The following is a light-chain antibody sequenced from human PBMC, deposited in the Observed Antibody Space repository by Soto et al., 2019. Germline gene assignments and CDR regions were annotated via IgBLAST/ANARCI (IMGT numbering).Light chain of an antibody. CDR1: QSVSSSY. V-gene: IGKV3-20*01. Sequence: EIVLTQSPGTLSLSPGERATLSCRASQSVSSSYLAWYQQKPGQAPRLLIYGASSRATGIPDRFSGSGSGTDIPLTISRLEPEDFAEYYCQQYGSSPRTFGQGTKVEIK. CDR2: GAS. CDR3: QQYGSSPRT. J-gene: IGKJ1*01.